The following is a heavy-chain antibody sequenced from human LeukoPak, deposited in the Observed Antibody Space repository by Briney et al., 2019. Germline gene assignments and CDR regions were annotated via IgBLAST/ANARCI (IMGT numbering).Heavy chain of an antibody. D-gene: IGHD2-15*01. CDR2: IIPIFGTA. J-gene: IGHJ6*04. V-gene: IGHV1-69*06. Sequence: SVKVSCKASGGTFSSYAISWVRQAPGQGLEWMGGIIPIFGTANYAQKFQGRVTITADKSTSTAYMELSSLRSEDTAVYYCAGGNVVVVAATPREDYYYGMDVWGKGTTVTVSS. CDR3: AGGNVVVVAATPREDYYYGMDV. CDR1: GGTFSSYA.